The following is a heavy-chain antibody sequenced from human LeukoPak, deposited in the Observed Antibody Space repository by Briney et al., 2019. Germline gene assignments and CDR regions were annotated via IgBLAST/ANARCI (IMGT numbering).Heavy chain of an antibody. Sequence: ASVKVSCKASGYTFTGFWIHWVRQAPGQGFEWMGWINPNNGGTNYAQKFQGRVTMTRDTSTSTVYMELSSLRSDDTAVYYCTRGVLPARFDSWGQGTLVTVTS. D-gene: IGHD2-2*01. V-gene: IGHV1-2*02. CDR1: GYTFTGFW. CDR2: INPNNGGT. J-gene: IGHJ5*01. CDR3: TRGVLPARFDS.